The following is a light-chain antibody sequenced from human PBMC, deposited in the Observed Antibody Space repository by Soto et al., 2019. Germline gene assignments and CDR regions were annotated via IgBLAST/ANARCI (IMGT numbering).Light chain of an antibody. Sequence: QSVLTQPASVTGSPGQSITISCTGTSSDVGGYNRVSWYQQYPGTAPKLMIYEVTNRPSGVSDRFSGSKSGNTASLTISGLQPEDEADYYCSSYTFRNSWVFGGGTKLTVL. V-gene: IGLV2-14*01. CDR1: SSDVGGYNR. CDR3: SSYTFRNSWV. CDR2: EVT. J-gene: IGLJ3*02.